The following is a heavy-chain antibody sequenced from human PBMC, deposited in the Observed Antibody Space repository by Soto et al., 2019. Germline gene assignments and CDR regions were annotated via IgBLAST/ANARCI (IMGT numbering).Heavy chain of an antibody. V-gene: IGHV1-46*03. CDR3: ARGGHIAVVTASFDY. CDR2: IHPSGVGT. Sequence: ASVKVSCKASGCTFTSYYVHWVRQAPGQALEWMGIIHPSGVGTTYAQKFLGRVTVTRDTSTTTVFMELSSLRSDDTAVYYCARGGHIAVVTASFDYWGQGTLVTVSS. D-gene: IGHD2-21*02. J-gene: IGHJ4*02. CDR1: GCTFTSYY.